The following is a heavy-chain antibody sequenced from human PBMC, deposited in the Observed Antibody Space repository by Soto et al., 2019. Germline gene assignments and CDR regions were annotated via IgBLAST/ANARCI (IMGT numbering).Heavy chain of an antibody. CDR3: ARGRGIAVADNCFDP. D-gene: IGHD6-19*01. Sequence: SETLSLTCTVSGGSISSGGYYWSWIRQHPGKGLGWIGYIYYSGSTYYNPSLKSRVTISVDTSKNQFSLKLSSATAADTAVYYCARGRGIAVADNCFDPWGQGILVTVSS. CDR2: IYYSGST. V-gene: IGHV4-31*03. CDR1: GGSISSGGYY. J-gene: IGHJ5*02.